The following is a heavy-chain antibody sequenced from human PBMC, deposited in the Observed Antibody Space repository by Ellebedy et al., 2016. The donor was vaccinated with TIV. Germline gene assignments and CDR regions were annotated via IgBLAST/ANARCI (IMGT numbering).Heavy chain of an antibody. D-gene: IGHD3-16*01. Sequence: ASVKVSCKVSGYTLTELSMHWVRQAPGKGLEWMGGFDPEDGETIYAQKFQGRVTMTEDTSTDTAYMELSSLRSEDTAVYYCATRGFGRANYYYYYGMDVWGQGTTVTVSS. V-gene: IGHV1-24*01. CDR1: GYTLTELS. CDR3: ATRGFGRANYYYYYGMDV. J-gene: IGHJ6*02. CDR2: FDPEDGET.